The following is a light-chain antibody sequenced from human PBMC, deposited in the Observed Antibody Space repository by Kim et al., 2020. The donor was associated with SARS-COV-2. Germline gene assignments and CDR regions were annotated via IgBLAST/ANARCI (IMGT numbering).Light chain of an antibody. CDR2: WAS. J-gene: IGKJ2*01. CDR1: QSIFHSSSNNNL. CDR3: QQYYSSPFN. Sequence: RATFNCKSSQSIFHSSSNNNLLTWYRQKPGHPPELLIYWASTRESGVPDRFSGSRSETDFTLTISSLRAEDVAVYFCQQYYSSPFNFGQGTKLEI. V-gene: IGKV4-1*01.